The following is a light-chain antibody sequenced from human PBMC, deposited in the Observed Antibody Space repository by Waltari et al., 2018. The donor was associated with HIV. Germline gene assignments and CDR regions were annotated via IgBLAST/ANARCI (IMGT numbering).Light chain of an antibody. V-gene: IGKV3-11*01. Sequence: EIVLTQSPATLSLSPGERATLSCRASQIVSSYLAWYQQKPGQAPRLLIYDASNRATGIPARFSGSGSGTDFTLTISSLEPEDFAVYYCQQRGTWPPITFGQGTRLEIK. J-gene: IGKJ5*01. CDR1: QIVSSY. CDR2: DAS. CDR3: QQRGTWPPIT.